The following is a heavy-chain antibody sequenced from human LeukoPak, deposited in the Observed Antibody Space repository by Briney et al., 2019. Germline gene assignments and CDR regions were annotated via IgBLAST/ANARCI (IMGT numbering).Heavy chain of an antibody. V-gene: IGHV4-59*08. Sequence: SETLSLTCTVSGGSISSYYWSWIRQPPGKGLEWIGYIYYSGSTNYNPSLKSRVTISVDTSKNQFSLKLSSVTAADMAVYYCARRTGYMDPDDYWGQGTLVTVSS. J-gene: IGHJ4*02. CDR3: ARRTGYMDPDDY. CDR1: GGSISSYY. D-gene: IGHD1-1*01. CDR2: IYYSGST.